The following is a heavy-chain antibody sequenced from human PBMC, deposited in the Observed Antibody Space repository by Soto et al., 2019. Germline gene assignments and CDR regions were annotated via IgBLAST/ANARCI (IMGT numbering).Heavy chain of an antibody. D-gene: IGHD6-13*01. J-gene: IGHJ4*02. V-gene: IGHV4-4*02. CDR2: IYHSGST. CDR1: SGSISSSNW. CDR3: ARDSRGH. Sequence: QVQLQESGPGLVKPSGTLSLTCAVSSGSISSSNWWSWVRQPPGKGLEWIGEIYHSGSTNYNPSLKGRVTRTVDKSNNQFSLKLSSGTAADTAVYYCARDSRGHWGQGTLVTVSS.